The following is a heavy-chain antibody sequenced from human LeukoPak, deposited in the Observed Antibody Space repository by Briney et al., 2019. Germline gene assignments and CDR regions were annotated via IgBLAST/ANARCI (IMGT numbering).Heavy chain of an antibody. Sequence: PGGSLRLSCAASGLTFSSYSFHWVRQAPGKGLEWVSSISTRSGTYTYYADSVKGRFIISRDNAKNSLYLQMNSLRSDDTAVYYCASSGAISMIRNNWFDPWGQGTLVTVS. CDR1: GLTFSSYS. D-gene: IGHD3-22*01. CDR2: ISTRSGTYT. J-gene: IGHJ5*02. CDR3: ASSGAISMIRNNWFDP. V-gene: IGHV3-21*01.